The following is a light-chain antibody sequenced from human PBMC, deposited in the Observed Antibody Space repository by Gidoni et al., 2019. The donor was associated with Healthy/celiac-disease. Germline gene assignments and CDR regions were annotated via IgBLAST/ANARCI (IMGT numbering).Light chain of an antibody. J-gene: IGKJ1*01. V-gene: IGKV1-5*01. CDR2: DAS. CDR3: QQYNSYSAFSAWT. CDR1: QSISSW. Sequence: DIQMTQSPSTLSASVGDRVTITCRASQSISSWLAWYQQKPGKAPKLLIYDASSLESGVPSRFSGSGSGTEFTLTISSLQPDDFATYYCQQYNSYSAFSAWTFGQGTKVEIK.